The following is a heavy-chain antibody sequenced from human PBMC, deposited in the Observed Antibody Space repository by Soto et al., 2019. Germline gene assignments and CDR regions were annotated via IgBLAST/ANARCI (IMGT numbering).Heavy chain of an antibody. CDR3: ASLPQEPGYCSSTSCSD. D-gene: IGHD2-2*01. Sequence: LRLSCAASGFTFSSYEMNWVRQAPGKGLEWVSYISSSGSTIYYADSVEGRFTISRDNAKNSLYLQMNSLRAEDTAVYYCASLPQEPGYCSSTSCSDWGQGTLVTVSS. CDR1: GFTFSSYE. V-gene: IGHV3-48*03. J-gene: IGHJ4*02. CDR2: ISSSGSTI.